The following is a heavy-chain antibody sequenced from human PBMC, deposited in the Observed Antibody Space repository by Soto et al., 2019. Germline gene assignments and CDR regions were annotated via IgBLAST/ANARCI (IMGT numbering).Heavy chain of an antibody. Sequence: SETLSLTCTVSGGSLSSYYWSWIRQPPGKGLEWIGYIYYSGSTNYNPSLKSRVTISVDTSKNQFSLKLSSVTAADTAVYYCARVLRFLEWSYYYYMDVWRKGTTVTVSS. D-gene: IGHD3-3*01. J-gene: IGHJ6*03. CDR2: IYYSGST. CDR3: ARVLRFLEWSYYYYMDV. CDR1: GGSLSSYY. V-gene: IGHV4-59*01.